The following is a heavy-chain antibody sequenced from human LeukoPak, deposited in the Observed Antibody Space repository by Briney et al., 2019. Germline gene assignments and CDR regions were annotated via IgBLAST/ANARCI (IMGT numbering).Heavy chain of an antibody. D-gene: IGHD3-22*01. CDR3: ARGGYYDSSGSYYFDY. J-gene: IGHJ4*02. CDR1: GGTFSSYA. Sequence: ASVNVSCKASGGTFSSYAITWVRQAPGQGLEWMGRIIPIHGIANYAQKFQGRVTITADKSTSTAYMELSSLRSEDTAVYYCARGGYYDSSGSYYFDYWGQGTLVTVSS. CDR2: IIPIHGIA. V-gene: IGHV1-69*04.